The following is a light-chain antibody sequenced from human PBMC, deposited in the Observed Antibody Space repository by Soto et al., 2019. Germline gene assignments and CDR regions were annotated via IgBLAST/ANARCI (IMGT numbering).Light chain of an antibody. J-gene: IGKJ4*01. CDR1: QSVSSN. CDR3: QQYNNWPSLT. V-gene: IGKV3-15*01. Sequence: EIVMTQSPATLSVSPGERATLCCRASQSVSSNLAWYQQKPVQAPRLLIYGASTRATGIPARFSGSGSGTEVTLPISSLQSEEFAIYYCQQYNNWPSLTFGGGTKVEIK. CDR2: GAS.